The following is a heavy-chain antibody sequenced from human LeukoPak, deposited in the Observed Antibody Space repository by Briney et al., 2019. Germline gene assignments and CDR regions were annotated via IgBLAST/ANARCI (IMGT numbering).Heavy chain of an antibody. Sequence: PGGSLTLSCAASGFTFSDHYMDWVRLAPRMGLEWVARSRSKAAGYTTEYGTSVRGRFTISRDVSKNSLYLQMNSLKIEDTAVYYCVRGYNGFDSWGHGTLVTVSS. CDR2: SRSKAAGYTT. V-gene: IGHV3-72*01. J-gene: IGHJ5*01. D-gene: IGHD5-24*01. CDR3: VRGYNGFDS. CDR1: GFTFSDHY.